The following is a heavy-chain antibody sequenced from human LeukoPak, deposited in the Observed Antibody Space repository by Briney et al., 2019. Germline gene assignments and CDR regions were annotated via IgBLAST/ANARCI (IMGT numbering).Heavy chain of an antibody. D-gene: IGHD1-20*01. CDR2: INHSGST. CDR1: GGSFSGYY. CDR3: ARELTGVDY. V-gene: IGHV4-34*01. J-gene: IGHJ4*02. Sequence: SETPSLTCAVYGGSFSGYYWSWIRQPPGKGLEWIGEINHSGSTNYNPSLKSRVTISVDTSKNQFSLKLSSVTAADTAVYYCARELTGVDYWGQGTLVTVSS.